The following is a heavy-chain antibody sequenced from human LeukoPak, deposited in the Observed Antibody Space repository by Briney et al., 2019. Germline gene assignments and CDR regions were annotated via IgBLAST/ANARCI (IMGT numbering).Heavy chain of an antibody. D-gene: IGHD2-2*01. V-gene: IGHV3-15*01. CDR1: GFTFSNAW. CDR3: TTAGPAYCSSTSCSLDY. J-gene: IGHJ4*02. CDR2: MKSKTDGGTT. Sequence: GGSLRLSCAASGFTFSNAWMSWVRQAPGKGLEWVGRMKSKTDGGTTEYAAPVKGRFTISRDDLKNTLYLDMNSLRTEDTAVYYCTTAGPAYCSSTSCSLDYWGQGTLVTVSS.